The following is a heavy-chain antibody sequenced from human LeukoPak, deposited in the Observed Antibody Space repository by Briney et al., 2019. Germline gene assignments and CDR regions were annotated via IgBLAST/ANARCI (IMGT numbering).Heavy chain of an antibody. J-gene: IGHJ4*02. CDR1: GNTFTGYY. D-gene: IGHD2-15*01. Sequence: GASVKVSCKASGNTFTGYYMHWVRQAPGQGLEWMGWINPNSGGTNYAQKFQGRVTMTRDTSISTAYMELSRLRSDDTAVYYCARYCSGGSCYGYWGQGTLVTVSS. V-gene: IGHV1-2*02. CDR2: INPNSGGT. CDR3: ARYCSGGSCYGY.